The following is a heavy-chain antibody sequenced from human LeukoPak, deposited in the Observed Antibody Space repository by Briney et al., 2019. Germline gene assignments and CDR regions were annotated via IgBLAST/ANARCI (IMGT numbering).Heavy chain of an antibody. CDR1: GYRFTDYF. CDR3: ARDLGIYCASTSCPSDY. V-gene: IGHV1-2*02. Sequence: ASVKVSCKTSGYRFTDYFMHWVRQAPGQGLEWMGWINPNSGGTNCAQKFQGRVTMTRDKSISTAYMELSRLRSDDTAVYSCARDLGIYCASTSCPSDYWGQGTLVTVSS. CDR2: INPNSGGT. D-gene: IGHD2-2*01. J-gene: IGHJ4*02.